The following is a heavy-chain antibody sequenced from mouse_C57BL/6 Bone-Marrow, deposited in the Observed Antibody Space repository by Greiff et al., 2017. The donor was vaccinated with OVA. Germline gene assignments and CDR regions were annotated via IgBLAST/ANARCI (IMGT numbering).Heavy chain of an antibody. CDR2: INPSTGGT. CDR3: ARNLLLRYYFDD. V-gene: IGHV1-42*01. Sequence: VQLQQSGPELVKPGASVKISCKASGYSFTGYYMNWVKQSPEKSLEWIGEINPSTGGTTYNQKFKAKATLTVDKSSSTAYMQLKSLTSEDSAVYYCARNLLLRYYFDDWGQGTTLTVSS. CDR1: GYSFTGYY. D-gene: IGHD1-1*01. J-gene: IGHJ2*01.